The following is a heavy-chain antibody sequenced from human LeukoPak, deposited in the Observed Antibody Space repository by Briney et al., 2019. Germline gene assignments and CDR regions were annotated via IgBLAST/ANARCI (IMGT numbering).Heavy chain of an antibody. V-gene: IGHV3-7*01. CDR2: IKQDGSEK. D-gene: IGHD2-15*01. Sequence: GGSLRLSCAASGFTFSSYWMSWVRQAPGKGLEWVANIKQDGSEKYYVDSVKGRFTISRDNAKNSLYLQMNSLRAEDTAVYYCARESQYCSGGSCYSGAFDIWGQETMVTVSS. CDR1: GFTFSSYW. J-gene: IGHJ3*02. CDR3: ARESQYCSGGSCYSGAFDI.